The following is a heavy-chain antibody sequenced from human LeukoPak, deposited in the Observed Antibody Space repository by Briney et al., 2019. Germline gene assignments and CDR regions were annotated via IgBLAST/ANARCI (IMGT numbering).Heavy chain of an antibody. CDR3: ARRGILTGYYFFDY. J-gene: IGHJ4*02. V-gene: IGHV4-59*08. CDR2: IYYSGST. CDR1: GGSISSYY. Sequence: PSETLSLTCTVSGGSISSYYWSWIRQPPGKGLEWIGYIYYSGSTNYNPSLKSRVTISVDTCKNQFSLKLSSVTAADTAVYYCARRGILTGYYFFDYWGQGTLVTVSS. D-gene: IGHD3-9*01.